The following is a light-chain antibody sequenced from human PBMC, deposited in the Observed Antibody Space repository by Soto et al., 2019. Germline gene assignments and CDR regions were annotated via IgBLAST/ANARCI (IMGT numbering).Light chain of an antibody. J-gene: IGKJ4*01. CDR2: DAS. Sequence: EIVLTQSPATLSLSPGERATLSCRASQSVSSYLAWYQQKPGQAPRLLIYDASNRATGIPARFSGSGSGTDFTHTIRSLEPEDFAVYYCQKRSNWPGTFGGGTNVEIK. CDR1: QSVSSY. CDR3: QKRSNWPGT. V-gene: IGKV3-11*01.